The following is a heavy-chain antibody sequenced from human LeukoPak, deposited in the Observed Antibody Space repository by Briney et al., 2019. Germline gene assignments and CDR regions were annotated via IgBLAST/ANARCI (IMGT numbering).Heavy chain of an antibody. CDR3: ARHGPPRITIFGVVIENWFDP. D-gene: IGHD3-3*01. CDR2: INHSGST. V-gene: IGHV4-34*01. CDR1: GGSFSGYY. J-gene: IGHJ5*02. Sequence: PSETLSLTCAVYGGSFSGYYWSWIRQPPGKGLEWIGEINHSGSTNYNPSLKSRVTISVDTSKSQFSLKLSSVTAADTAVYYCARHGPPRITIFGVVIENWFDPWGQGTLVTVSS.